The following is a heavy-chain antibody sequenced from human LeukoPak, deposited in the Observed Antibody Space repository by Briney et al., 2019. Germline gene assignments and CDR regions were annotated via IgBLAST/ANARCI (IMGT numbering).Heavy chain of an antibody. CDR3: AKTAQQLVLLYYFDY. J-gene: IGHJ4*02. CDR1: GFTFSSYG. Sequence: GRSLRLSCAASGFTFSSYGMHWVRQAPGKGLEWVAVISYDGSNKYYADSVKGRFTISRDNSKNTLYLQMNSLRAEDTAVYYCAKTAQQLVLLYYFDYWGQGTLVTVSS. D-gene: IGHD6-13*01. CDR2: ISYDGSNK. V-gene: IGHV3-30*18.